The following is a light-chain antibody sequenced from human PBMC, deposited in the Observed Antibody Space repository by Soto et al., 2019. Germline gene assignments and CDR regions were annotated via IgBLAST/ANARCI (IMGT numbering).Light chain of an antibody. CDR3: QQYNSYSRT. J-gene: IGKJ1*01. Sequence: SQMSHAPSSLSASIGDGVTITCRASQSISSYLNWYQQKPGKAPKLLIYKASSLESGVPSRFSGSGSGTEFTLTISSLQPDDFATYYCQQYNSYSRTFGQGTKVDIK. CDR2: KAS. V-gene: IGKV1-5*03. CDR1: QSISSY.